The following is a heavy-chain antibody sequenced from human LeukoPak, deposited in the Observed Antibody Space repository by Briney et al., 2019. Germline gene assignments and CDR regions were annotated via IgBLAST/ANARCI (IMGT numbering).Heavy chain of an antibody. CDR3: ARDVRRDDAFDI. V-gene: IGHV3-53*01. J-gene: IGHJ3*02. CDR1: GFIVSSNY. Sequence: GGSLRLSCAASGFIVSSNYMSWVRQAPGKGLEWVSVIYSGGSTYYADSVKGRFTISRDNSKNTLYLQMNSLRAEDTAVYYCARDVRRDDAFDIWGQGTMVTVSS. D-gene: IGHD3-10*02. CDR2: IYSGGST.